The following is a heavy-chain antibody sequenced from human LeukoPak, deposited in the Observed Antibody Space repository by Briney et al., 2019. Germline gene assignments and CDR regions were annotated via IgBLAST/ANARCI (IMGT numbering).Heavy chain of an antibody. CDR2: ICGSDGSR. CDR1: GFTFSSYW. Sequence: GGSLRLSCAASGFTFSSYWMHWVRQAPGKGLVWVSAICGSDGSRYYADSVKGRFTISRDNSKNTLYLQMNSLRGEDTAVYYCAKGGSPSCYSSSGYWGQGTLVTVSS. J-gene: IGHJ4*02. V-gene: IGHV3-23*01. D-gene: IGHD2-2*01. CDR3: AKGGSPSCYSSSGY.